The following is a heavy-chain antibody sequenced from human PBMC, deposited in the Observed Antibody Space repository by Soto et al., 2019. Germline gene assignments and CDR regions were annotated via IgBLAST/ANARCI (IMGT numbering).Heavy chain of an antibody. J-gene: IGHJ4*02. CDR1: GFTFRSYA. V-gene: IGHV3-23*01. CDR3: AKGTRVYSYGSNFDY. Sequence: GGSQGLSSADTGFTFRSYAMSWVRQAPGKGLEWVSAISGSGGSTYYADSVKGRFTISRDNSKNTLYLQMNSLRAEDTAVYYCAKGTRVYSYGSNFDYWGQGTLVTLSS. D-gene: IGHD5-18*01. CDR2: ISGSGGST.